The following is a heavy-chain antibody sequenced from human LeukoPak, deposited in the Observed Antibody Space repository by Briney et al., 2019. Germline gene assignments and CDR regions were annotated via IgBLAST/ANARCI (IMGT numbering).Heavy chain of an antibody. CDR3: ANFYLDN. D-gene: IGHD2/OR15-2a*01. CDR2: TYFRSKWYN. V-gene: IGHV6-1*01. Sequence: SQTLSLTCAISGDTVSSNSAAWTWIRQSPSRGLEWLGRTYFRSKWYNDYAESVKGRISINPDTSKNQFSLQLNSVNPEDTAVCYCANFYLDNWSQGSLVTVSS. J-gene: IGHJ4*02. CDR1: GDTVSSNSAA.